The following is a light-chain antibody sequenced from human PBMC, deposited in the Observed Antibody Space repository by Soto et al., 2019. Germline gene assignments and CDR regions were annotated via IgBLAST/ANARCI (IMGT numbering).Light chain of an antibody. V-gene: IGKV1-5*03. J-gene: IGKJ1*01. CDR3: QQFKSYPRT. CDR2: KAY. CDR1: QGIGSW. Sequence: DIQMTQSPSTLSASVGDRVTITCWASQGIGSWLACYQQKPGKAPNLLIYKAYSLESGFPSRFSGSGSGTEFTVTISSLKPEDCATYYSQQFKSYPRTFGQGNKVEIK.